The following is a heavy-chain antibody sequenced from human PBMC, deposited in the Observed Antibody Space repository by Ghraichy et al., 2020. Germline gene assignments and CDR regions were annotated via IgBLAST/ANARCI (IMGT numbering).Heavy chain of an antibody. CDR3: VRSNKEGLRHFDY. V-gene: IGHV3-74*01. D-gene: IGHD2-15*01. Sequence: GESLNISCAASGFSFTNYWMHWVRQTPGKGLVWVSHLNIDGTTVNYADSVKGRFTISRDNAKNTMYLQMNSLTVEDTAVYYCVRSNKEGLRHFDYWGQGTLVTVSS. CDR2: LNIDGTTV. CDR1: GFSFTNYW. J-gene: IGHJ4*02.